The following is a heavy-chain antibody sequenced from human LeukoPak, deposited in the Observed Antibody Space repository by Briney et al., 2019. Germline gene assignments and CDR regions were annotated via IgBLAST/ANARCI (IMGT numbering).Heavy chain of an antibody. CDR3: ARANPLYCSSTTCLFDY. V-gene: IGHV1-2*02. D-gene: IGHD2-2*01. Sequence: GASVKVSCKASGYTFTNYDINWVRQATGQGLEWMGWINPNSGDTNYAQKFQGRVTMTRDTSISTAHMELSRLRSDDTAVYYCARANPLYCSSTTCLFDYWGQGTLVTVSS. J-gene: IGHJ4*02. CDR1: GYTFTNYD. CDR2: INPNSGDT.